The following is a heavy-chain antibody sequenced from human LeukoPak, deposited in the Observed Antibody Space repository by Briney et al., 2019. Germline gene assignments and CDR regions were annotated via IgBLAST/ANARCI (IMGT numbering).Heavy chain of an antibody. D-gene: IGHD2-2*01. CDR2: INHGGST. CDR3: ARVAKADCSSTSCHEPGGLFDP. J-gene: IGHJ5*02. Sequence: PSETLSLTCAVYGGSFSGYYWSWIRQPPGKGLEWIGEINHGGSTYYNPSLKSRVTISVDTSKNQFSLKLSSVTAADTAVYYCARVAKADCSSTSCHEPGGLFDPWGQGTLVTVSS. V-gene: IGHV4-34*01. CDR1: GGSFSGYY.